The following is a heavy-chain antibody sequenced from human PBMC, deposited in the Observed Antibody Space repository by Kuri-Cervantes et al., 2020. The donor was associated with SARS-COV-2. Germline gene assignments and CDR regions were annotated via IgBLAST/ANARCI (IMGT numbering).Heavy chain of an antibody. CDR3: AKGTGWDSSSPALY. V-gene: IGHV3-48*01. J-gene: IGHJ4*02. D-gene: IGHD6-6*01. CDR2: ISSSSSTI. CDR1: GFTFSSYG. Sequence: GGSLRLSCAASGFTFSSYGMHWVRQAPGKGLEWVSYISSSSSTIYYADSVKGRFTISRDNSKNTLYLQMNSLRAEDTAVYYCAKGTGWDSSSPALYWGQGTLVTVSS.